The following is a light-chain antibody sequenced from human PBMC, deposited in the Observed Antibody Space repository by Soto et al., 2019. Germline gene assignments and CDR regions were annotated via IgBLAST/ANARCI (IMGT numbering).Light chain of an antibody. J-gene: IGKJ2*01. CDR3: QQYGGSPT. Sequence: EIVLTQSPGTLSLSPGQRATLSCRASQSINSNYLAWYQQKPGQAPRLLIYATSSRATGIPDRFGGSGSGTDFTLTIRRLEPEDSAVFYCQQYGGSPTFGQGTKLEIK. CDR2: ATS. V-gene: IGKV3-20*01. CDR1: QSINSNY.